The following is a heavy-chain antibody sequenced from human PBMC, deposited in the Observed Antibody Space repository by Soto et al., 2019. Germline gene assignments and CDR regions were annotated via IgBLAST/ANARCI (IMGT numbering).Heavy chain of an antibody. D-gene: IGHD3-3*01. CDR2: ISSSSSTI. J-gene: IGHJ4*02. CDR3: ARGYFGEVLLLDY. Sequence: PGGSLRLSCAASGFTFSSYSMNWVRQAPGKGLEWVSYISSSSSTIYYADSVKGRFTISRDNAKNSLYLQMNSLRAEDTAVYYCARGYFGEVLLLDYWGQGTLVTVSS. V-gene: IGHV3-48*01. CDR1: GFTFSSYS.